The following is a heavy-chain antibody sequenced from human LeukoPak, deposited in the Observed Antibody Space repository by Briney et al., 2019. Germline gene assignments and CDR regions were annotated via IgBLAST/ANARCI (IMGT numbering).Heavy chain of an antibody. V-gene: IGHV4-38-2*01. Sequence: SETLSLTCAVSGYTISSGYYWGWLRQPPGKGLEWIGSIYHSGSTYYNPSLKSRVTISVDTSKNQFSLKLSSVTAADTAVYYCASARCSSTSCSYFDLWGRGTLVTVSS. CDR2: IYHSGST. J-gene: IGHJ2*01. D-gene: IGHD2-2*01. CDR3: ASARCSSTSCSYFDL. CDR1: GYTISSGYY.